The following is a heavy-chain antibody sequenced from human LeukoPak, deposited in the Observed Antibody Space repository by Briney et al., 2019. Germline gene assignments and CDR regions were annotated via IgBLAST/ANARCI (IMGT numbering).Heavy chain of an antibody. CDR3: TRDRDYYDSGSSYFDY. V-gene: IGHV4-30-2*01. CDR1: GVSISSGGYS. CDR2: IYHSGST. Sequence: SQTLSLTCAVSGVSISSGGYSWSWIRQPPGKGLEWIGYIYHSGSTYYNPSLKSRVTISVDRSKNQFSLKLSSVTAADTAVYFCTRDRDYYDSGSSYFDYWGQGTLVTVSS. D-gene: IGHD3-10*01. J-gene: IGHJ4*02.